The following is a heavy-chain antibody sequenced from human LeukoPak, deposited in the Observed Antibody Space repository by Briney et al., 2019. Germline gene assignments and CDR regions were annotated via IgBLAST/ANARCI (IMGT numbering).Heavy chain of an antibody. J-gene: IGHJ4*02. CDR2: ILYDGSHE. V-gene: IGHV3-30*02. D-gene: IGHD1-26*01. CDR1: GFTFSSYG. CDR3: AKGGEGGSHRYFEY. Sequence: GGSLRLSCAASGFTFSSYGMHWVRQAPGKGLVWVTFILYDGSHEYYADSVKGRFTSSRDNSKNTLYLQMNSLRPEDMAVYYCAKGGEGGSHRYFEYWGQGTLVTVSS.